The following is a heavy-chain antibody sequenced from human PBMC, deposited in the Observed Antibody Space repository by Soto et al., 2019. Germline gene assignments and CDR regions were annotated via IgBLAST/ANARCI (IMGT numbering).Heavy chain of an antibody. CDR3: AREMNLGSGWGDIDI. J-gene: IGHJ3*02. CDR1: GFSGSTTW. D-gene: IGHD6-19*01. CDR2: INADGSKK. Sequence: PGGSLRLSGSAPGFSGSTTWLSWVPQTPGKGLEWLANINADGSKKFYVDSVKGRFTISKDNAKNSLSLQLGSLRADDTAVYYCAREMNLGSGWGDIDIWGRGTMVTV. V-gene: IGHV3-7*03.